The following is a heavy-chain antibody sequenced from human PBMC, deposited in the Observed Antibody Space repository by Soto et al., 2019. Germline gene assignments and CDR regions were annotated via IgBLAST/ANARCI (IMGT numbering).Heavy chain of an antibody. CDR3: ARSGYSYGWDYFDY. V-gene: IGHV4-59*08. D-gene: IGHD5-18*01. Sequence: SETLSLTCTVSGGSISSYYWSWIRQPPGKGLEWIGYIYYSGSTNYNPSLKSRVTISVNTSKNQYSLKMSSVTAANTAVYYCARSGYSYGWDYFDYWGQGTLVTVSS. CDR1: GGSISSYY. CDR2: IYYSGST. J-gene: IGHJ4*02.